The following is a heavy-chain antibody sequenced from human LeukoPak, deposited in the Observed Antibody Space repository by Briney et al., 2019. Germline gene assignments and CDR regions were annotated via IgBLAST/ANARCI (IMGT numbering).Heavy chain of an antibody. CDR1: GGTFSSYA. V-gene: IGHV1-69*01. J-gene: IGHJ4*02. Sequence: SVKVSCKASGGTFSSYAISWVRQAAGQGLEWMGGIIAIFGTANYAQKLQGRVTITADESTSTAYMELSRLRSEDTAVYYCARVEDDYGDYYFDYWGQGTLVTVSS. CDR2: IIAIFGTA. CDR3: ARVEDDYGDYYFDY. D-gene: IGHD4-17*01.